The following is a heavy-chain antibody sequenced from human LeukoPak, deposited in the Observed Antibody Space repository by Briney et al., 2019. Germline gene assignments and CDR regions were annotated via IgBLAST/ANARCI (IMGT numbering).Heavy chain of an antibody. CDR3: VRDFSNYVAFFDS. J-gene: IGHJ4*02. V-gene: IGHV3-33*01. D-gene: IGHD4-11*01. CDR1: GFTFSSYG. Sequence: GGSLRLSCAASGFTFSSYGMHWVRQAPGKGLEWVAVIWYDGSNKYYADSVKGRFTISRDSSKSALYLQMGSLRPEDTAMYYCVRDFSNYVAFFDSWGQGVLVTVSS. CDR2: IWYDGSNK.